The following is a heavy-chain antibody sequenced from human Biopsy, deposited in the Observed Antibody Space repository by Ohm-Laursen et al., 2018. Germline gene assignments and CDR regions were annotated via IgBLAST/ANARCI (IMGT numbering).Heavy chain of an antibody. J-gene: IGHJ2*01. D-gene: IGHD6-19*01. CDR1: GGSTNDYF. CDR3: ARTPGKAVAGRFLDL. CDR2: IYSSGGS. V-gene: IGHV4-4*07. Sequence: PGTLSLTCSVSGGSTNDYFWSWIRQPAGETLEWIGRIYSSGGSSYNPSLKSRIPMSMDTSNTQFSLTLTSVTAADTAVYYCARTPGKAVAGRFLDLWGRGTLVTVSS.